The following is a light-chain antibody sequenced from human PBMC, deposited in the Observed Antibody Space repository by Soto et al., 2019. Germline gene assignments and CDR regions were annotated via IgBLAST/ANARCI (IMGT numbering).Light chain of an antibody. CDR1: QSISNDH. CDR2: GTS. V-gene: IGKV3-20*01. CDR3: EYYGTSVT. J-gene: IGKJ4*01. Sequence: EVVVTQSPGTLSLSPGERATLSCRTSQSISNDHLAWYQQKPGQAPRLLIYGTSNRATGGVADRFSGSGSGTDFTLTINRLEPEDFALYYCEYYGTSVTFGGGTKVDIK.